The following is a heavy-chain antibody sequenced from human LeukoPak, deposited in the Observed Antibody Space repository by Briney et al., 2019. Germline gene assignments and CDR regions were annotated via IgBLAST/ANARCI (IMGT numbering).Heavy chain of an antibody. D-gene: IGHD6-13*01. V-gene: IGHV1-69*04. J-gene: IGHJ4*02. CDR1: GGTFSSYA. CDR3: YRSQVPDSSTSVAF. Sequence: ASVKVSCKASGGTFSSYAISWVRQAPGQGLEWMGRIIPILGIASYAQKFQGRVTITADKSTGTAYMELRSMSSEDKAVYYCYRSQVPDSSTSVAFWGQGTLLTVSS. CDR2: IIPILGIA.